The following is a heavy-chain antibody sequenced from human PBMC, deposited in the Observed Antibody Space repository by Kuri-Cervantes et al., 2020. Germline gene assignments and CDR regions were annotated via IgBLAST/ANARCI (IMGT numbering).Heavy chain of an antibody. CDR3: ARGRYSSSWCGDGGFDY. J-gene: IGHJ4*02. Sequence: ASVKVSCKASGYTFTSYYMHWVRQAPGQGLEWMGITNPSGGSTSYAQKFQGRVTMTRNTSISTAYMELSSLRSEDTAVYYCARGRYSSSWCGDGGFDYWGQGTLVTVSS. CDR1: GYTFTSYY. CDR2: TNPSGGST. D-gene: IGHD6-13*01. V-gene: IGHV1-46*01.